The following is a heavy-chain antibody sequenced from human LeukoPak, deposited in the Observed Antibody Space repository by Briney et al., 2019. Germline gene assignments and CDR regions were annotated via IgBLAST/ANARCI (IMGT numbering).Heavy chain of an antibody. CDR3: ARALDDFWSGYYFDY. CDR1: GYTFTSYG. CDR2: ISAYNGNT. Sequence: ASVKVSCKASGYTFTSYGISWVRQAPGQELEWMGWISAYNGNTNYAQKLQGRVTMTTDTSTSTAYMELRSLRSDDTAVYYCARALDDFWSGYYFDYWGQGTLVTVSS. J-gene: IGHJ4*02. D-gene: IGHD3-3*01. V-gene: IGHV1-18*01.